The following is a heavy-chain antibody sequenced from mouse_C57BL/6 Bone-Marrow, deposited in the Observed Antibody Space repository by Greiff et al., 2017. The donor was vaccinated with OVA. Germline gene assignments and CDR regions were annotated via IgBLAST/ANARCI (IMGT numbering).Heavy chain of an antibody. J-gene: IGHJ2*01. Sequence: QVQLKESGPELVKPGASVKLSCKASGYTFTSYDINWVKQRPGQGLEWIGWIYPRDGSTTYNEKFKGKATLTVDTSSSTAYMELHSLTSEDSAVYFCARDGYYVDDYWGQGTTLTVSS. CDR2: IYPRDGST. D-gene: IGHD2-3*01. CDR3: ARDGYYVDDY. CDR1: GYTFTSYD. V-gene: IGHV1-85*01.